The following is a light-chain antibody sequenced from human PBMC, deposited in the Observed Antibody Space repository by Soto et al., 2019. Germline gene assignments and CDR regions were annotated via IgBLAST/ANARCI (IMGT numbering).Light chain of an antibody. V-gene: IGLV1-40*01. CDR1: RSNIGGGYD. J-gene: IGLJ1*01. Sequence: QSALKQAPSGSGVAGQGVSLSFTWNRSNIGGGYDVHLYQPAPGTAPKLLNYGNSKSPLGVPCSFPGFQAGPPAPPANTVLHAEDEADYYCQSCDSNPSVIFGTGTKVTVL. CDR3: QSCDSNPSVI. CDR2: GNS.